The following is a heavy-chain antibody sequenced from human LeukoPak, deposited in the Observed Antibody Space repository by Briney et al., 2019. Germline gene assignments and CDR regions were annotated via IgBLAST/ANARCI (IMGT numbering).Heavy chain of an antibody. D-gene: IGHD3-22*01. CDR1: GYTFTSYG. CDR3: ARDRSYYGSSGYCDY. V-gene: IGHV1-18*01. CDR2: ISAYNGNT. J-gene: IGHJ4*02. Sequence: ASVKVSCKASGYTFTSYGISWVRQAPGQGLEWMGWISAYNGNTNYTQKLQGRVTMTTDTSTSTAYMELRSPRSDDTAVYYCARDRSYYGSSGYCDYWGQGTLVTVSS.